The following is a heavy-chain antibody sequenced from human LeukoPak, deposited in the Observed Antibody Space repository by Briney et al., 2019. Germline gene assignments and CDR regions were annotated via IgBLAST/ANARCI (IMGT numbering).Heavy chain of an antibody. CDR1: GFTFSSYA. CDR3: AKPRSSTSCFDY. V-gene: IGHV3-23*01. J-gene: IGHJ4*02. D-gene: IGHD2-2*01. Sequence: GGSLRLSCAASGFTFSSYAMSWVRQAPGRGLEWVSAISGSGGSTYYADSVKGRFTISRDNSKNTLYLQMNSLRAEDTAVYYCAKPRSSTSCFDYWGQGTLVTVSS. CDR2: ISGSGGST.